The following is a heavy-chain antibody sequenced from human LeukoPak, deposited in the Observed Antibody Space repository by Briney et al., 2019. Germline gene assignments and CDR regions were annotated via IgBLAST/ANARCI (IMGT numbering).Heavy chain of an antibody. Sequence: ASVKVSCKASGYTFTGYYMHWVRQAPGQGLEWMGWINPNSGGTNYAQKFQGRVTMTRDTSISTAYMELSRLRSDDTAVYYCARGQKVDIVATSSSSHYFDYWGQGTLVTVSS. CDR3: ARGQKVDIVATSSSSHYFDY. V-gene: IGHV1-2*02. CDR1: GYTFTGYY. J-gene: IGHJ4*02. D-gene: IGHD5-12*01. CDR2: INPNSGGT.